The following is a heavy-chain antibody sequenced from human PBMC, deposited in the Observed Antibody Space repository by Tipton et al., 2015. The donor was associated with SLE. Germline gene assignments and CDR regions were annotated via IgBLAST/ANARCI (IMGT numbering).Heavy chain of an antibody. J-gene: IGHJ6*03. V-gene: IGHV1-69*01. CDR1: GGTFSSYA. CDR3: ARWVGGTTGPRLRLSYYYMDV. D-gene: IGHD4-17*01. Sequence: QVHLVQSGAEVKKPGSSVKVSCKASGGTFSSYAISWVRQAPGQGLEWMGGIIPIFGTANYAQKFQGRVTITADESTSTAYMELSSLRSEDTAVYYCARWVGGTTGPRLRLSYYYMDVWGKGTTVTVSS. CDR2: IIPIFGTA.